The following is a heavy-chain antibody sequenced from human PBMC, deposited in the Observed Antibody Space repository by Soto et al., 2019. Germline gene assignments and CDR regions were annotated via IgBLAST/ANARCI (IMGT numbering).Heavy chain of an antibody. J-gene: IGHJ3*01. Sequence: PGESLKISCKGSGYSVYSYWIAWVRQMPGKGLEWMGIIYPGDSDTRYSPSFEGQVTISADKSISTAYLQWSSLKASDTAIYYCATPGGRDFNAFGVWGQGTMVTVSS. CDR3: ATPGGRDFNAFGV. CDR1: GYSVYSYW. D-gene: IGHD2-21*02. V-gene: IGHV5-51*01. CDR2: IYPGDSDT.